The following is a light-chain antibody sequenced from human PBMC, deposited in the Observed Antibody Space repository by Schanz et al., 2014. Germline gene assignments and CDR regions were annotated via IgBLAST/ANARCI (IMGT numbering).Light chain of an antibody. J-gene: IGKJ1*01. CDR3: QHYGNSPPLT. Sequence: DIQMTQSPSSLSASVGDRVTITCRTSQGISNYLAWYQQKPGKVPNLLIYAASSLQDGVPSRFSGSVSGSDFTRTIISLQPEDFAVYYWQHYGNSPPLTFGQGTKFEVK. CDR2: AAS. CDR1: QGISNY. V-gene: IGKV1-27*01.